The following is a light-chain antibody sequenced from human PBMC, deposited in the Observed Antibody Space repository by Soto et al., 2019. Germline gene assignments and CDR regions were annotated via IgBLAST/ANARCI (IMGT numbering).Light chain of an antibody. Sequence: QSVLTQPASVSGSPGQSITVSCTGTTKDIGVSNYVSWYQQHPGKAPSLILYDVSNRPSGVSARFSGSKSGNTASLTISGLQIEDEADYYCTSYTRSPHFVFGTGTKVTV. CDR2: DVS. CDR3: TSYTRSPHFV. CDR1: TKDIGVSNY. V-gene: IGLV2-14*03. J-gene: IGLJ1*01.